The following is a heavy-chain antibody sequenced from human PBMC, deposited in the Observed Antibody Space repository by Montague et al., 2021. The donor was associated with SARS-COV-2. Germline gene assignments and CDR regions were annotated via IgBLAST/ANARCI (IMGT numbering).Heavy chain of an antibody. D-gene: IGHD3-10*01. CDR1: GGSISYGGYF. V-gene: IGHV4-31*03. CDR2: IDKSGTT. J-gene: IGHJ6*02. Sequence: TLSLTCTVSGGSISYGGYFWNWIRQHPGKGLEWIGYIDKSGTTQYNPSLKSRVSLSVDTSKNQFSLKLSSVTAADTAVYYCARVRYYGSGTSLGMDVWGQGTTVTVSS. CDR3: ARVRYYGSGTSLGMDV.